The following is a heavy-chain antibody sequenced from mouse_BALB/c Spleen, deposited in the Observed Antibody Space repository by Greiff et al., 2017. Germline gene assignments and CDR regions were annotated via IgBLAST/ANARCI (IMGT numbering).Heavy chain of an antibody. D-gene: IGHD2-1*01. CDR3: AREDYGNGWFAY. V-gene: IGHV2-9*02. Sequence: VQRVESGPGLVAPSQSLSITCTVSGFSLTSYGVHWVRQPPGKGLEWLGVIWAGGSTNYNSALMSRLSISKDNSKSQVFLKMNSLQTDDTAMYYCAREDYGNGWFAYWGQGTLVTVSA. CDR2: IWAGGST. J-gene: IGHJ3*01. CDR1: GFSLTSYG.